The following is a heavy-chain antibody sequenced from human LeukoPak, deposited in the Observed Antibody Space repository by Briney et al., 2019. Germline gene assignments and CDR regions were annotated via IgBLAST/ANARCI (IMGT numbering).Heavy chain of an antibody. D-gene: IGHD1-14*01. CDR2: IYSGGNT. Sequence: PGGSLRLSCAASGFTFSSYGMHWVRQAPGKGLEWVSVIYSGGNTYYADSVKGRFTISRDISKNTLYLQMNSLRAEDTAVYYCVRDATGSQGPYWGQGTLVTVSS. V-gene: IGHV3-53*01. J-gene: IGHJ4*02. CDR1: GFTFSSYG. CDR3: VRDATGSQGPY.